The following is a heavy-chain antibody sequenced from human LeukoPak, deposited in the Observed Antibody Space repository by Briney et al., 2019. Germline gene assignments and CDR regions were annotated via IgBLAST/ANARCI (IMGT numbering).Heavy chain of an antibody. CDR3: AREVAYYHGSGSITDHFDY. J-gene: IGHJ4*02. Sequence: SETLSLTCTVSGGSISSYYWGWIRQPPGKGLEWIGYIYYSGSTNYNPSLKSRVTISVDTSKNQFSLKLSSVTAADTAVYYCAREVAYYHGSGSITDHFDYWGQGTLVTVSS. CDR1: GGSISSYY. V-gene: IGHV4-59*01. CDR2: IYYSGST. D-gene: IGHD3-10*01.